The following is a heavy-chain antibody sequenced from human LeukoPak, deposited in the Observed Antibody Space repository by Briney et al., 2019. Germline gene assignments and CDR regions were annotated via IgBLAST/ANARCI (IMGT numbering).Heavy chain of an antibody. Sequence: ASVKVSCKASGYTFTSYAMHWVRQAPGQRLEWMGWINAGNGNTKYSQKFQGRVTITRDTSASTAYMELSSLRSEDTAVYYCARDGVPIAVTGTGDYFDYWGQGTLVTVSS. V-gene: IGHV1-3*01. CDR1: GYTFTSYA. CDR3: ARDGVPIAVTGTGDYFDY. CDR2: INAGNGNT. D-gene: IGHD6-19*01. J-gene: IGHJ4*02.